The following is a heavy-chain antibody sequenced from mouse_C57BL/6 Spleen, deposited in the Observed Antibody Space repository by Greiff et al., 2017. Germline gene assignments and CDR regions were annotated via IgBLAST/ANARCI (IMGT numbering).Heavy chain of an antibody. D-gene: IGHD2-1*01. CDR2: IYPGDGDT. V-gene: IGHV1-82*01. J-gene: IGHJ4*01. CDR3: ARLEGKIDAMDY. Sequence: QVQLQQSGPELVKPGASVKISCKASGYAFSSSWMNWVKQRPGKGLEWIGRIYPGDGDTNYNGKFKGKATLTADKSSSTAYMQLSSLTSEDSAVYFCARLEGKIDAMDYWGQGTSVTVSS. CDR1: GYAFSSSW.